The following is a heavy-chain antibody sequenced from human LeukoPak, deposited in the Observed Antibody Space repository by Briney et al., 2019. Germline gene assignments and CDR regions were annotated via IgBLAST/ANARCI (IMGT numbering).Heavy chain of an antibody. CDR1: GGSIRSGSHY. CDR2: IYYSGST. CDR3: AKRDDSGGNLVDL. V-gene: IGHV4-39*02. Sequence: SETLSLTCTVSGGSIRSGSHYWAWIRQPPGKGLEWIGSIYYSGSTYYNPSLENRVTISIHTSKNHFSLKLSSLSAADTSVYYCAKRDDSGGNLVDLWGQGTLVTVS. J-gene: IGHJ1*01. D-gene: IGHD3-22*01.